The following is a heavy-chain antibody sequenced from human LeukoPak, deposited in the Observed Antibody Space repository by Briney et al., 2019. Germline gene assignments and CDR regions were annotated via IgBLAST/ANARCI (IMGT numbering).Heavy chain of an antibody. D-gene: IGHD3-9*01. CDR1: GYSNSSGYY. Sequence: PSETLSLTCAVSGYSNSSGYYWGWIRQPPGKGLEWIGSIYHSGSTYYNPSLKSRVTISVDTSKNQFSLKLSSVTAADTAVYYCARHRRLTDAFDIWGQGTMVTVSS. CDR2: IYHSGST. V-gene: IGHV4-38-2*01. J-gene: IGHJ3*02. CDR3: ARHRRLTDAFDI.